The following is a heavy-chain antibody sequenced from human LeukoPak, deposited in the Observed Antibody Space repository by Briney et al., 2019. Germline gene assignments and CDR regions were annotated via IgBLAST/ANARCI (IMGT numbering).Heavy chain of an antibody. Sequence: ASVKVSCKASGYTFSAYYLHWVRQAPGQGLEWMGWVNPDSGGTNYAQNYQGRVTMTRDTSISTAYMELSRLRPDDTAVFHCARGHQGYYHYMDVWGKGTTVTVSS. D-gene: IGHD2-2*01. V-gene: IGHV1-2*02. CDR1: GYTFSAYY. CDR3: ARGHQGYYHYMDV. CDR2: VNPDSGGT. J-gene: IGHJ6*03.